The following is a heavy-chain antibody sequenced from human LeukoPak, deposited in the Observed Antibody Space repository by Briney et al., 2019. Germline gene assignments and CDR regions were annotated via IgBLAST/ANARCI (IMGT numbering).Heavy chain of an antibody. CDR3: AATSGYYEFGGNYYYMDV. J-gene: IGHJ6*03. Sequence: GASVKVSCKASGYTFTSYGISWVRQAPGQGLEWMGWISGYNGNTHYAQKLQGRVSMTTDTSTTTAYMELRSLRSDDTAVYYCAATSGYYEFGGNYYYMDVWGKGTTVTISS. CDR2: ISGYNGNT. V-gene: IGHV1-18*01. CDR1: GYTFTSYG. D-gene: IGHD3-22*01.